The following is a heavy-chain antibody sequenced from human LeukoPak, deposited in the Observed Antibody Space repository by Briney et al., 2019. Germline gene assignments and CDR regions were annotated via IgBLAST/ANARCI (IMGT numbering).Heavy chain of an antibody. V-gene: IGHV4-59*08. Sequence: SETLSLTCTVYGGSISSYYWSWIRQPPGQGLEWIGYIYYSGSTNNNPSLKSRVTISVDTSKNQFSLKLSSVTAADTAVYYCASGIAAGGAFDIWGQGTMVTVSS. D-gene: IGHD6-13*01. CDR1: GGSISSYY. CDR2: IYYSGST. CDR3: ASGIAAGGAFDI. J-gene: IGHJ3*02.